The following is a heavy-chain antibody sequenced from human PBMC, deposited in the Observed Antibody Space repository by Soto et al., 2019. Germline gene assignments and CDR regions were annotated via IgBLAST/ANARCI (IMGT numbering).Heavy chain of an antibody. Sequence: SVKVSCKASGGTFSSYAISWVRQAPGQGLEWMGEIIPIFGTANYAQKFQGRVTITADESTSTAYMELSSLRSEDTAVYYCARAYYYDSSGYYEVAAFDIWGQGTMVTVSS. CDR3: ARAYYYDSSGYYEVAAFDI. D-gene: IGHD3-22*01. CDR2: IIPIFGTA. J-gene: IGHJ3*02. CDR1: GGTFSSYA. V-gene: IGHV1-69*13.